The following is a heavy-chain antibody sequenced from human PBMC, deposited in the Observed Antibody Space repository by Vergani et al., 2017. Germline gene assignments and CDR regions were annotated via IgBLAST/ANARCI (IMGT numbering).Heavy chain of an antibody. J-gene: IGHJ2*01. CDR2: IYYSGST. V-gene: IGHV4-39*01. CDR1: GGSISSSSYY. Sequence: QLHLQESGPGLVKPSETLSLTCTVSGGSISSSSYYWGWIRQPPGKGLEWIGLIYYSGSTYYNPSLKSRVTISVDTYKNQFSLKLSAVTAADTAVYYCARGLAYCGGDCYGDWYFDLWGRGTLVTVSS. CDR3: ARGLAYCGGDCYGDWYFDL. D-gene: IGHD2-21*02.